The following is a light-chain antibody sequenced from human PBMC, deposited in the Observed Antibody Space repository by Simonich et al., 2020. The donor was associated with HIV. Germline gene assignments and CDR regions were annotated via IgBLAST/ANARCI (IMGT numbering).Light chain of an antibody. V-gene: IGKV3D-15*01. CDR1: QSVSSSY. Sequence: EIVLTQSPGTLSLSPGERATLSCRASQSVSSSYLAWYQQKPGLAPRLLIYDASSRATGIPAKFSGSWSGTEFTLTISSMQSEDIAVYYCQQYNNRPLTFGGGTKVEIK. J-gene: IGKJ4*01. CDR2: DAS. CDR3: QQYNNRPLT.